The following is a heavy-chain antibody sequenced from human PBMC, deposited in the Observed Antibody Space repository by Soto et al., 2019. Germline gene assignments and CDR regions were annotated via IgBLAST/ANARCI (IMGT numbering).Heavy chain of an antibody. CDR3: AREDYYDSSGYYYYYYRMDV. D-gene: IGHD3-22*01. V-gene: IGHV3-21*01. J-gene: IGHJ6*02. Sequence: GGSLRLSCAASGFTFSSYSMNWVRQAPGKXLEWVSSISSSSYIYYADSVKGRFTISRDNAKNSLYLQMNSLRAEDTAVYYCAREDYYDSSGYYYYYYRMDVWGQGTTVTVSS. CDR1: GFTFSSYS. CDR2: ISSSSYI.